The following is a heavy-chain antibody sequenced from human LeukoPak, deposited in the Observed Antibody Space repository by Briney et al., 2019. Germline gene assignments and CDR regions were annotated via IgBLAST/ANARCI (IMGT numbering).Heavy chain of an antibody. CDR3: ARGTQQRAIIDY. D-gene: IGHD6-13*01. Sequence: PSQTLSLTCTVSGGSISSGNYYWSWIRQPAGKGPEWIGRIFTSGGTNYNPSLKSRVTISIDTSKNQFSLNLSSVTAADTAVYYCARGTQQRAIIDYWGQGTLVTVSS. J-gene: IGHJ4*02. V-gene: IGHV4-61*02. CDR1: GGSISSGNYY. CDR2: IFTSGGT.